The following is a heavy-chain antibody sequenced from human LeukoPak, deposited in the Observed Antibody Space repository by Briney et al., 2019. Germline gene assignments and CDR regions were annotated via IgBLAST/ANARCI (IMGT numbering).Heavy chain of an antibody. J-gene: IGHJ6*03. CDR3: ARATRATPWDYYYYMDV. V-gene: IGHV4-31*03. Sequence: SETLSLTCTVSGGSISIGGYYWSWIRQHPGKGLEWIEYIYYSGSTYYNPSLKSRVTISVDTSKNQFSLKLSSMTAADTAVYYCARATRATPWDYYYYMDVWGKGTTVTVSS. D-gene: IGHD5-12*01. CDR1: GGSISIGGYY. CDR2: IYYSGST.